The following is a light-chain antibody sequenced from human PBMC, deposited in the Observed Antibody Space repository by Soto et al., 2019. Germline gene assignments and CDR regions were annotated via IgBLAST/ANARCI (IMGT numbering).Light chain of an antibody. CDR3: QHYNSHSPWT. Sequence: DIQMTQSPSTLSASLGDRVTITCRASQTVSIWVAWYQQKPGKAPKLLIYDASSLESGFPSRFSGSGSGTEFTLTISSLQPDDFATYYCQHYNSHSPWTFGQGTKVEIK. CDR2: DAS. CDR1: QTVSIW. V-gene: IGKV1-5*01. J-gene: IGKJ1*01.